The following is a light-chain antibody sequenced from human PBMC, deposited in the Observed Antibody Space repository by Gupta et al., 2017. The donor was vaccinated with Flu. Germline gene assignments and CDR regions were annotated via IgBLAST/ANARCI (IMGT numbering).Light chain of an antibody. CDR2: EGS. V-gene: IGLV2-23*03. CDR1: SSDVGSYNL. CDR3: CSYAGSSTFIVV. J-gene: IGLJ2*01. Sequence: QSALTQPASVSVSPGQSITISCTGTSSDVGSYNLVSWYQQHPGKAPKLMIYEGSKRPSGVSNRFSGSNSGNTAALTISXLXAEDEAXYYCCSYAGSSTFIVVFGGGTKLTVL.